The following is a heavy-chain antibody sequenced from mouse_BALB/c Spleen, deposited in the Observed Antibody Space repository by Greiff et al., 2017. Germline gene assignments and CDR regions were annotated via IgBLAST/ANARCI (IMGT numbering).Heavy chain of an antibody. V-gene: IGHV1-15*01. CDR1: GYTFTDYE. CDR3: TRIGSRFAY. D-gene: IGHD2-2*01. J-gene: IGHJ3*01. Sequence: QVQLKESGAELVRPGASVTLSCKASGYTFTDYEMHWVKQTPVHGLEWIGAIDPETGGTAYNQKFKGKATLTADKSSSTAYMELRSLTSEDSAVYYCTRIGSRFAYWGQGTLVTVSA. CDR2: IDPETGGT.